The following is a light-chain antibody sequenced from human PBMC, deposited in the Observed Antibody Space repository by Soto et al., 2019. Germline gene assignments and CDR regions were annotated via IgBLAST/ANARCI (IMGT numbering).Light chain of an antibody. CDR2: DDS. V-gene: IGLV1-44*01. CDR1: SSNIGTNI. Sequence: QALVTQPPSTSGTPGHRVTIPSSGSSSNIGTNIVNWYLQFPGTAPKLLISDDSHRSSGVPDRFSAPRSGTSASLAISGLQSEDEAAYYCATWDDSLNGRVFGGGTKVTVL. J-gene: IGLJ2*01. CDR3: ATWDDSLNGRV.